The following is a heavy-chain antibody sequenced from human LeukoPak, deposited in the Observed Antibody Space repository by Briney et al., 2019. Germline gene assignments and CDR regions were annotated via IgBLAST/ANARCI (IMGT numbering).Heavy chain of an antibody. Sequence: GASVKVSCKASGYTFTVYYMDWVRQAPGQGLEWMGWINPNSGGTNYAQKFQGRVTMTRDTAISTAYMELSRLRSDDTAVYYCARYGSGSYSDYWGQGTLVTVSS. CDR2: INPNSGGT. CDR3: ARYGSGSYSDY. CDR1: GYTFTVYY. D-gene: IGHD3-10*01. V-gene: IGHV1-2*02. J-gene: IGHJ4*02.